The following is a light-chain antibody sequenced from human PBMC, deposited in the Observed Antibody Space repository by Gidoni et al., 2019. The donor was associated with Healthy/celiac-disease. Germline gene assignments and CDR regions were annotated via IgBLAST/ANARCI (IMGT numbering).Light chain of an antibody. Sequence: QSALTQPPSASGSPGQPVTIPCTGTSSDVGCYNYVSWYQQHPGKAPNLLIYEVSKRPAGVPDRFSGSKSGTTASLTVSGLQAEDEADYYCSSYAGSNNVVFGGGTKLTVL. CDR2: EVS. CDR3: SSYAGSNNVV. V-gene: IGLV2-8*01. J-gene: IGLJ2*01. CDR1: SSDVGCYNY.